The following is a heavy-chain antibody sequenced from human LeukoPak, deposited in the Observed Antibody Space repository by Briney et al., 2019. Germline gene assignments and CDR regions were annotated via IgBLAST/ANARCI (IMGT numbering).Heavy chain of an antibody. CDR1: GGSISSSSYY. CDR2: IYYSGRT. CDR3: ARLVLLAARGGGRHTWFDP. D-gene: IGHD6-6*01. Sequence: SETLSLTCTVSGGSISSSSYYWGWIRQPPGKGLDWIGSIYYSGRTYYNPSLKSRVTISVGTSKTQFSLKLSSVTAADTAVYSCARLVLLAARGGGRHTWFDPWGQGTLVTVSS. V-gene: IGHV4-39*01. J-gene: IGHJ5*02.